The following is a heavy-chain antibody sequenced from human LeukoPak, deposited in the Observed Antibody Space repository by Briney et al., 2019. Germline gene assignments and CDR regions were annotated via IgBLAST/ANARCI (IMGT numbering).Heavy chain of an antibody. J-gene: IGHJ4*02. CDR3: ARRAVGAYPFDY. V-gene: IGHV3-48*04. CDR1: GFSFRTYN. Sequence: GGSLRLSCAASGFSFRTYNMNWVRQAPGKGLEWVSFITTSSTTIYYADSVKGRFTTSRDNAMNSLYLQMNSLRAEDTAVYYCARRAVGAYPFDYWGQGTLVTVSS. D-gene: IGHD1-26*01. CDR2: ITTSSTTI.